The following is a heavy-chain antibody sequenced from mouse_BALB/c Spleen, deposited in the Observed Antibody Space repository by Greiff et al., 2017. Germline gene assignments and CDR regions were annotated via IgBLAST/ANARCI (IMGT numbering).Heavy chain of an antibody. CDR3: ARGELGRGIAY. CDR1: GFTFSSFG. V-gene: IGHV5-17*02. J-gene: IGHJ3*01. CDR2: ISSGSSTI. D-gene: IGHD4-1*01. Sequence: EVKLMESGGGLVQPGGSRKLSCAASGFTFSSFGMHWVRQAPEKGLEWVAYISSGSSTIYYADTVKGRFTISRDNPKNTLFLQMTSLRSEDTAMYYCARGELGRGIAYWGQGTLVTVSA.